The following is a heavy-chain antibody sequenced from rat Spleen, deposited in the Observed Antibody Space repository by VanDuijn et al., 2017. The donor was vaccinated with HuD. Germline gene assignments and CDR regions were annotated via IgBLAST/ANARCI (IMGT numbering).Heavy chain of an antibody. V-gene: IGHV5-31*01. CDR3: TRDLYLGFAY. CDR2: ITNTGDST. CDR1: GFTFSNCD. J-gene: IGHJ3*01. D-gene: IGHD2-1*01. Sequence: EVQLVESGGGLVQPGRSMKLSCVASGFTFSNCDMAWVRQAPGKGLEWVASITNTGDSTYYPDSVKGRFTISRDNAQSTLYLQMHSLRSEDTATYYCTRDLYLGFAYWGQGTLVTVSS.